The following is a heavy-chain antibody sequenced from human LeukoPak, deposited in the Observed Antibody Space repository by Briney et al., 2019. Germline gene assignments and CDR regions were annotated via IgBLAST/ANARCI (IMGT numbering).Heavy chain of an antibody. V-gene: IGHV3-15*01. CDR1: GFTFSNDW. J-gene: IGHJ3*02. CDR3: TTESLSYEYAFDI. D-gene: IGHD5-18*01. Sequence: GGSLRLSCAASGFTFSNDWRSWVRQAPGKGLEWVGRIKSKTDGGTTDYAAPVKGRFTISRDDSKNTLYLQMNSLKTEDTAVYYCTTESLSYEYAFDIWGQGTMVTVSS. CDR2: IKSKTDGGTT.